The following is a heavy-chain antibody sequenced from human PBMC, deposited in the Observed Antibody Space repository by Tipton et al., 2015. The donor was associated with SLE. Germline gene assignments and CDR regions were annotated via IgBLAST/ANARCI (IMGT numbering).Heavy chain of an antibody. CDR3: AREAGDPPYFQH. CDR1: GGSISSGDYY. V-gene: IGHV4-30-4*01. J-gene: IGHJ1*01. Sequence: TLSLTCTVSGGSISSGDYYWSWIRQPPGKGLEWIGYIYYSGSTYYNPSLKSRVTISVDTSKNQFSLKPSSVTAADTAVYYCAREAGDPPYFQHWGQGTLVTVSS. CDR2: IYYSGST. D-gene: IGHD2-21*02.